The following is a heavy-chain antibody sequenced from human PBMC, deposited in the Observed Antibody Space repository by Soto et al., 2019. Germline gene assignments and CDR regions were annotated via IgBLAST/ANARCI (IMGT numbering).Heavy chain of an antibody. J-gene: IGHJ4*02. CDR2: ISAYNGNT. V-gene: IGHV1-18*01. CDR3: ASFMDPPLYDSSGYPN. Sequence: ASVKVSCKASGYTFTSYGISWVRQAPGQGLEWMGWISAYNGNTNYAQKLQGRVTMTTDTSTSTAYMELRSLRSDDTAVYYCASFMDPPLYDSSGYPNWGQGTLVTVSS. CDR1: GYTFTSYG. D-gene: IGHD3-22*01.